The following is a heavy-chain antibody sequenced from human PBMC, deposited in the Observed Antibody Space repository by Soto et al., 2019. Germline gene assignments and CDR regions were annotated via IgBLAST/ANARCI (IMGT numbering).Heavy chain of an antibody. Sequence: TLSLTCTVSGGSIRSGGYYWSWVRQSPRRGLEWIGNIYYSGSTYYNPSLKSRLTISVDTSKNQFSLNLSSVTAADTAVYYCARDRLMATAGTARHYFGLDVRGQGTTVTVSS. CDR1: GGSIRSGGYY. D-gene: IGHD5-18*01. CDR2: IYYSGST. J-gene: IGHJ6*02. CDR3: ARDRLMATAGTARHYFGLDV. V-gene: IGHV4-31*03.